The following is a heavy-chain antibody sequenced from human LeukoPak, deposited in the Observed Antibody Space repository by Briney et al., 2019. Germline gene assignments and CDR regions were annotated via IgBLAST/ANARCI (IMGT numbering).Heavy chain of an antibody. CDR1: GGSISSYY. J-gene: IGHJ5*02. D-gene: IGHD6-13*01. CDR2: IYNSGST. V-gene: IGHV4-59*01. Sequence: SETLSLTCTVSGGSISSYYWSWIRQPPGKGLEWIGYIYNSGSTNYNPSLKSRVTISVDTSKNQLSLKLSSVTAADTAVYYCARHEAYSSSWYSNWFDPWGQGTLVTVSS. CDR3: ARHEAYSSSWYSNWFDP.